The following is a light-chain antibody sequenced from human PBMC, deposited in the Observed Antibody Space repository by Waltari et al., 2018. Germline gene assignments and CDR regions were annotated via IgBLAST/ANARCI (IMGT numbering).Light chain of an antibody. V-gene: IGLV1-51*02. CDR1: HSNLGNNY. Sequence: QSVLTQPPSVSAAPGQRVTISCSGGHSNLGNNYVSWYRQFPGTAPELLIYEDGERPSGVPGRFSGSKSGTSATLDITGLQAGDEADYYCGTWDSSLSGAVFGGGTHLTVL. CDR3: GTWDSSLSGAV. CDR2: EDG. J-gene: IGLJ7*01.